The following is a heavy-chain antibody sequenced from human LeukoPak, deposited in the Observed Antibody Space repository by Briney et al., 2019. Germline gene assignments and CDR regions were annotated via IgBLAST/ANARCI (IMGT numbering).Heavy chain of an antibody. CDR3: ARACEHSVDAFDI. CDR2: INPNSGGT. J-gene: IGHJ3*02. Sequence: GASVKVSCKASGYTFTGYYMHWVRQAPGQGLEWMGWINPNSGGTNYAQKFQGRVTMTRDTSISTAYMELSRLRSDDTAVYYCARACEHSVDAFDIWGQGTMVTVSS. CDR1: GYTFTGYY. V-gene: IGHV1-2*02. D-gene: IGHD4-11*01.